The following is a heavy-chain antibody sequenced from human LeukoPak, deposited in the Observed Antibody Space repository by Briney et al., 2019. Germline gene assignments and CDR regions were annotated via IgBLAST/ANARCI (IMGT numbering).Heavy chain of an antibody. CDR3: ARGVTSSSGYYRGIYGY. Sequence: GGSLRLSCAASGFTFSSYEMNWVRQAPGKGLEWVSHISSDGSSTNYADSVKGRFTVSRDIAKNTVYLQMRSLRADDTAVYYCARGVTSSSGYYRGIYGYWGQGTLVTVSS. CDR2: ISSDGSST. CDR1: GFTFSSYE. D-gene: IGHD3-22*01. V-gene: IGHV3-74*01. J-gene: IGHJ4*02.